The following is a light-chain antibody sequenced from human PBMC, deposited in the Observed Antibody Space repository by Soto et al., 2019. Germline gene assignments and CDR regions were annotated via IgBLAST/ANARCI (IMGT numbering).Light chain of an antibody. CDR1: QSVSSSY. V-gene: IGKV3-20*01. J-gene: IGKJ1*01. CDR2: GAS. CDR3: QQYGSSPRT. Sequence: EMVLTQSPGTLSLSPGERATLSCRASQSVSSSYLAWYQQKPGQAPRLLLYGASSRATGIPDRFSGSGSGTDFTLTISRLEPEEFGVYYCQQYGSSPRTFGQGTKVEI.